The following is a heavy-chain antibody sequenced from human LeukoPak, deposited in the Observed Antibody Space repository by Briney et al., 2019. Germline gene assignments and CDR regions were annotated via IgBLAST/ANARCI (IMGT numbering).Heavy chain of an antibody. J-gene: IGHJ4*02. D-gene: IGHD6-19*01. V-gene: IGHV4-4*07. CDR1: GGSISSYY. Sequence: SETLSLTCTVSGGSISSYYWSWIRQPAGKGLEWIGRIYTSGSTNYNPSLKSRVTISVDKSKNQFSLKLSSVTAADTAVYYCAGAGTSIAVAGIFDYWGQGTLVTVSS. CDR2: IYTSGST. CDR3: AGAGTSIAVAGIFDY.